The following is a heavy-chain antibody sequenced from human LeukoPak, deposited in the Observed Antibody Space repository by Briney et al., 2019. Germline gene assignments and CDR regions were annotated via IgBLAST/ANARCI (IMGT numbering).Heavy chain of an antibody. CDR1: GFIFSRYS. V-gene: IGHV3-21*01. Sequence: GGSLRLSCAASGFIFSRYSIDWVRQAPGKGLEWVSFISSSSIYIYYADSVKGRFTISRDNAKNSLFLQMNSLRAEDTAVYYCARGRYLTTLGGAAAGFLDYWGQGTVVTASS. D-gene: IGHD6-13*01. CDR3: ARGRYLTTLGGAAAGFLDY. J-gene: IGHJ4*02. CDR2: ISSSSIYI.